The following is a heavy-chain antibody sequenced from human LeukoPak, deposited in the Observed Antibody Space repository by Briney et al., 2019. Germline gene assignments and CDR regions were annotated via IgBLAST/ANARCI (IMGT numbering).Heavy chain of an antibody. Sequence: SVKVSCKAFGGTFSSYAISWVRQAPGQGLEWMGGIIPIFGTANYAQKFQGRVTITADESTSTAYMELSSLRSEDTAVYYCARVVSSFLQSWGQGTLVTVSS. CDR3: ARVVSSFLQS. CDR1: GGTFSSYA. D-gene: IGHD3-3*02. CDR2: IIPIFGTA. V-gene: IGHV1-69*13. J-gene: IGHJ4*02.